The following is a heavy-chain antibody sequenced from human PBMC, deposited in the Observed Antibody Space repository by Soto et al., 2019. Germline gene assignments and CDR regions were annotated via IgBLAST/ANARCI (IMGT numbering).Heavy chain of an antibody. CDR2: IKQDGSEK. Sequence: VGSLRLSCAASGFTFSSYWMSWVRQAPGKGLEWVANIKQDGSEKYYVDSVKGRFTISRDNAKNSLYLQMNSLRAEDTAVYYCARDLMYYYDSGSYFDYWGQGTLVTSPQ. D-gene: IGHD3-10*01. CDR3: ARDLMYYYDSGSYFDY. CDR1: GFTFSSYW. J-gene: IGHJ4*02. V-gene: IGHV3-7*03.